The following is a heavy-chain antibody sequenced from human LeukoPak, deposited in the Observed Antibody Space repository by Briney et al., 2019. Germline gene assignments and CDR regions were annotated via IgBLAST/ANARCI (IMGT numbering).Heavy chain of an antibody. Sequence: GGSLRLSCAASGFTVSSNYMSWVRQAPGKGLEWVSVIYSGGSTYYADSVKGRFTISRDNSKNTLYLQMNSLRAEDTAVYYCARGDQLLYWNWFDPWGQGTLVTVSS. V-gene: IGHV3-53*01. J-gene: IGHJ5*02. CDR3: ARGDQLLYWNWFDP. CDR2: IYSGGST. CDR1: GFTVSSNY. D-gene: IGHD2-2*02.